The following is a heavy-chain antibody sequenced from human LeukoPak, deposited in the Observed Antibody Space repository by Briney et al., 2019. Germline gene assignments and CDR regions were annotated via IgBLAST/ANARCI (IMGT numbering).Heavy chain of an antibody. CDR3: AKLGYSSSWYDYYYYYMDV. CDR2: ISGSGGST. V-gene: IGHV3-23*01. CDR1: GFTFSSYG. Sequence: RSGGSLRLSCAASGFTFSSYGMSWVRQAPGKGLEWVSAISGSGGSTYYADSVKGRFTISRDNSKNTLYLQMNSLRAEDTAVYYCAKLGYSSSWYDYYYYYMDVWGKGTTVTISS. J-gene: IGHJ6*03. D-gene: IGHD6-13*01.